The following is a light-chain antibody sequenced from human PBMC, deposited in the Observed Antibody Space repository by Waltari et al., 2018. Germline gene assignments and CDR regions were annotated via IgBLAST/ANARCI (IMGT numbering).Light chain of an antibody. V-gene: IGKV3-11*01. CDR1: QSVTNS. CDR2: SAS. J-gene: IGKJ1*01. CDR3: QQRSNWPRT. Sequence: EIVLTQSPDTPSLSPGERATLSCRASQSVTNSLAWYQQKPGQAPRLLIYSASNRATGVPARFSGSGSGTDFTLTISSLEPEDFAVYYCQQRSNWPRTFGQGTKVEIK.